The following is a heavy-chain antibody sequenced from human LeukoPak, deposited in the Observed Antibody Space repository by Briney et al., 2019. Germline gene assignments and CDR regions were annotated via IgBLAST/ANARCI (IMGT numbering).Heavy chain of an antibody. CDR3: ARDTISIGYYDSSGSIVAFDI. D-gene: IGHD3-22*01. CDR2: IYYSGST. V-gene: IGHV4-59*01. J-gene: IGHJ3*02. Sequence: SETLSLTCTVSGGSISSYYWSWIRQPPGKGLEWIGYIYYSGSTNYNPSLKSRVTISVDTSKNQFSLKLSSVTAADTAVYYCARDTISIGYYDSSGSIVAFDIWGQGTMVTASS. CDR1: GGSISSYY.